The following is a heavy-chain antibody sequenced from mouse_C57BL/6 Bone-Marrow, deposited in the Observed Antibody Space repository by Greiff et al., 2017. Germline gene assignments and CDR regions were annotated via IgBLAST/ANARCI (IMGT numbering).Heavy chain of an antibody. V-gene: IGHV1-9*01. J-gene: IGHJ2*01. D-gene: IGHD1-1*01. CDR2: ILPGSGST. Sequence: VMLVESGAELMKPGASVKLSCKATGYTFTGYWIEWVKQRPGHGLEWIGEILPGSGSTNYNEKFKGKATFTADTSSNTAYMQLSSLTTEDSAIYYCARISLIYYYGSSYRESRDYWGQGTTLTVSS. CDR1: GYTFTGYW. CDR3: ARISLIYYYGSSYRESRDY.